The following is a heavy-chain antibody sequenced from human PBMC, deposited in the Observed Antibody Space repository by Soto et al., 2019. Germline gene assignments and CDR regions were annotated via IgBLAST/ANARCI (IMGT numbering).Heavy chain of an antibody. CDR3: AKGPIFGVENIYDY. Sequence: EVQLLESGGGLLQPGGSLRLSCAASGFTFSSYAMSWVRQAPGKGLEWVSGMSGNGGSAYYADSGKGRFTISRDTSKKTLYLQMNSLRAEDTAVYYCAKGPIFGVENIYDYWGQGTLVTVSS. V-gene: IGHV3-23*01. CDR1: GFTFSSYA. D-gene: IGHD3-3*01. CDR2: MSGNGGSA. J-gene: IGHJ4*02.